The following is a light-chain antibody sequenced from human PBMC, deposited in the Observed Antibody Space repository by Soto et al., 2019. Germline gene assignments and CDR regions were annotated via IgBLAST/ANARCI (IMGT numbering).Light chain of an antibody. CDR2: DAS. Sequence: DIPMTQSPSTLSASVGDRVTITCRASQSISSWLAWYQQKPGKAPKLLIYDASSLESGVPSRFSGRGSGTKFTLPISSLQPDDFAPYYCQQYNSYSWTFGQGTKGEI. J-gene: IGKJ1*01. CDR3: QQYNSYSWT. CDR1: QSISSW. V-gene: IGKV1-5*01.